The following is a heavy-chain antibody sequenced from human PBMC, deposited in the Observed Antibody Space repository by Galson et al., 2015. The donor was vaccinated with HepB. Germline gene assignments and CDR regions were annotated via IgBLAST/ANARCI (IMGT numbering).Heavy chain of an antibody. V-gene: IGHV4-39*01. J-gene: IGHJ4*02. CDR3: ARTIPTYYYDSSGTNYFDY. CDR2: INHSGST. Sequence: GGSISSSSYYWGWIRQPPGKGLEWIGEINHSGSTYYNPSLKSRVTISVDTSKNQFSLKLSSVTAADTAVYYCARTIPTYYYDSSGTNYFDYWGQGTLVTVSS. D-gene: IGHD3-22*01. CDR1: GGSISSSSYY.